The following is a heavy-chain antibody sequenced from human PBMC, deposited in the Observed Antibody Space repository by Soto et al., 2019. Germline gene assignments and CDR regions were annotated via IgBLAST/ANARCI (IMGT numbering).Heavy chain of an antibody. V-gene: IGHV1-69*05. CDR3: RGPRAAVAA. J-gene: IGHJ5*02. CDR1: GGTFSSYA. CDR2: IIPIFGTA. Sequence: ASVKVSFKASGGTFSSYAISWVRQAPGQGPEWMGGIIPIFGTANYAQKFQGRLTLTMDTSTSTVYMELSRLTSEDTAMYYCRGPRAAVAAWGQGTLVPVSP. D-gene: IGHD6-19*01.